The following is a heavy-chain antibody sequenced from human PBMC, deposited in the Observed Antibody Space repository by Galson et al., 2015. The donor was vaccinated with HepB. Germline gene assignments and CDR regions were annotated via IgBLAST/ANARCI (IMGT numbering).Heavy chain of an antibody. D-gene: IGHD3-22*01. CDR2: MNPNSGNT. CDR1: GYTFTSYD. Sequence: SVKVSCKASGYTFTSYDINWVRQATGQGLEWMGWMNPNSGNTGYAQKFQGRVTMTRNTSISTAYMELSSLRSEDTAVYYCARGLFSRYYDRQGRAVEWGQGTLVTVSS. J-gene: IGHJ4*02. V-gene: IGHV1-8*01. CDR3: ARGLFSRYYDRQGRAVE.